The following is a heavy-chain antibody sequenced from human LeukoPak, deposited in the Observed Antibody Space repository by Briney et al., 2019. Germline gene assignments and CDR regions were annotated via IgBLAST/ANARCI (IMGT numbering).Heavy chain of an antibody. CDR3: AREGSIAGS. CDR2: IYYSGST. D-gene: IGHD6-6*01. Sequence: SETLSLTCTVSGGSISSSSYYWGWIRQPPGKGLEWIGSIYYSGSTYYNPSPKSRVTISVDTSKNQFSLKLSSVTAADTAVYYCAREGSIAGSWGQGTLVTVSS. CDR1: GGSISSSSYY. V-gene: IGHV4-39*07. J-gene: IGHJ4*02.